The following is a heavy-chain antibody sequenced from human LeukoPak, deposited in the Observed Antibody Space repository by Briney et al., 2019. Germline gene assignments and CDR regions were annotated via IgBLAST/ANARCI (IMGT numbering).Heavy chain of an antibody. CDR3: AKEWDYYYGSGSYYPDY. J-gene: IGHJ4*02. V-gene: IGHV3-30*18. CDR2: ISYDGSKK. CDR1: GFIFSNCG. D-gene: IGHD3-10*01. Sequence: QSGGSLRLSCAASGFIFSNCGMHWVRQAPGKGLEWVAVISYDGSKKYYVDSVRGRFTISRDDSKNTVYLQMNSLRAEDTAVYYCAKEWDYYYGSGSYYPDYWGQGTLATVSS.